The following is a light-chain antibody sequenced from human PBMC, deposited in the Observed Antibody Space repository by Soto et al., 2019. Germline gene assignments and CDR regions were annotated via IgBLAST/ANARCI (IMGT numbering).Light chain of an antibody. CDR1: QDISNY. V-gene: IGKV1-33*01. Sequence: DIQMTQSPSSLSASVGDRVTITCQASQDISNYLNWYQQKPGKAPKLLIYDASNLETGVPSRFSGSGSGTDFTFTISSLQPEDIDTYYCQQYDNLLTFGGGTKVEIK. J-gene: IGKJ4*01. CDR2: DAS. CDR3: QQYDNLLT.